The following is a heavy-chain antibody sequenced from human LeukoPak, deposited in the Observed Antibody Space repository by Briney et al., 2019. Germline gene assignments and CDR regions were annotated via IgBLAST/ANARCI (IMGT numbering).Heavy chain of an antibody. Sequence: ASVKVSCKASGYTFTGYYMHWVRQAPGQGLEWMGWINPNSGGTNYAQKFQGRVTMTRDTSISAAYMELSRLRSDDTAVYYCASLVDGSNDAFDIWGQGTMVTVSS. J-gene: IGHJ3*02. CDR3: ASLVDGSNDAFDI. D-gene: IGHD2-8*02. CDR2: INPNSGGT. V-gene: IGHV1-2*02. CDR1: GYTFTGYY.